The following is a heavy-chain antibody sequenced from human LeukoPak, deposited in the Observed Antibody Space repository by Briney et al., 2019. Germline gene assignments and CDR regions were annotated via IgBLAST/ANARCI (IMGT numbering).Heavy chain of an antibody. CDR2: ISSSSSYI. CDR3: ARDEYDFWSGYYTYYYYMDV. J-gene: IGHJ6*03. CDR1: GFTFSSYS. D-gene: IGHD3-3*01. V-gene: IGHV3-21*01. Sequence: GGSLRLSCAASGFTFSSYSMNWVRQAPGKGLGWVSSISSSSSYIYYADSVKGRFTISRDNAKNSLYLQMNSLRAEDTAVYYCARDEYDFWSGYYTYYYYMDVWGKGTTVTVSS.